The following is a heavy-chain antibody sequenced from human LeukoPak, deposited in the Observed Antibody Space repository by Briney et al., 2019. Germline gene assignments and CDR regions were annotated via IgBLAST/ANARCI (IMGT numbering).Heavy chain of an antibody. CDR1: GITLSNYG. D-gene: IGHD2-15*01. Sequence: PGGSLRLSCVVSGITLSNYGISWVRQAPGKGLEWVAGISDRGGSTNYADSVKGRFTISRDNPKNTLYLQMNSLRSEHTAVYFCAKRGVVIRAVLVVGFHKEAYYFDSWGQGALVTVSS. CDR2: ISDRGGST. CDR3: AKRGVVIRAVLVVGFHKEAYYFDS. V-gene: IGHV3-23*01. J-gene: IGHJ4*02.